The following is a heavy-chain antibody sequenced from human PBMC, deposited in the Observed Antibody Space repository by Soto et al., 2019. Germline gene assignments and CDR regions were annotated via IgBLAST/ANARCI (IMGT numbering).Heavy chain of an antibody. J-gene: IGHJ6*02. V-gene: IGHV1-69*12. Sequence: QVQLVQSGAEVKKPGSSVRVSCKASGGTFSNYAISWVRQAPGQGLEWIGGIIPIAGTSNYAQKFQGRVTTTADESTDTAYMELSSLSSEDTAVYYCASSYYDSSGYLAPDYYYYYGMGVWGQGTTVNVSS. CDR1: GGTFSNYA. CDR3: ASSYYDSSGYLAPDYYYYYGMGV. CDR2: IIPIAGTS. D-gene: IGHD3-22*01.